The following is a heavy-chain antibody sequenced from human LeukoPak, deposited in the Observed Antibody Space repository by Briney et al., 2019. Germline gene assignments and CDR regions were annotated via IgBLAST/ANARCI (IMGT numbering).Heavy chain of an antibody. Sequence: PGESLKISCKGSGYSFTSYWIGWVRQMPGKGLEWMGIIYPGDSDTRYSPSFQGQVTISADKSISTAYLQWSSLKASDTAMYYCARAYYYDSSGYPPITHDAFDIWGQGTMVTVSS. V-gene: IGHV5-51*01. CDR3: ARAYYYDSSGYPPITHDAFDI. CDR1: GYSFTSYW. D-gene: IGHD3-22*01. J-gene: IGHJ3*02. CDR2: IYPGDSDT.